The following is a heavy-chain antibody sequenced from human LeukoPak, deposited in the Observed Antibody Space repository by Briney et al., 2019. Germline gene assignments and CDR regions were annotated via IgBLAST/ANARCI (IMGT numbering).Heavy chain of an antibody. CDR1: GGSFSGYY. CDR2: INHSGST. V-gene: IGHV4-34*01. CDR3: ARGRVRYSYTQRPGSWFDP. J-gene: IGHJ5*02. D-gene: IGHD5-18*01. Sequence: SETLSLTCAVYGGSFSGYYWSWIRQPPGKGLEWIGEINHSGSTNYNPSLKSRVTISVDTSKNQFSLKLSSVTAADTAVYYCARGRVRYSYTQRPGSWFDPWGQGTLVTVSS.